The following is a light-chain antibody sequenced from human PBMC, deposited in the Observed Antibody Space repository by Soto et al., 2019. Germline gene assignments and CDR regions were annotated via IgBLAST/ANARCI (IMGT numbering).Light chain of an antibody. CDR1: QSVSRY. J-gene: IGKJ5*01. CDR3: QQHSNLIT. CDR2: DAS. V-gene: IGKV3-11*01. Sequence: VVLTQSPDTLSLSPGERATLSCRASQSVSRYLAWYQQKPGQAPRLLIYDASNRATGIPARFSGSGSGTDLTLTISSLEPEDFAVYLCQQHSNLITFGQGTRLEIK.